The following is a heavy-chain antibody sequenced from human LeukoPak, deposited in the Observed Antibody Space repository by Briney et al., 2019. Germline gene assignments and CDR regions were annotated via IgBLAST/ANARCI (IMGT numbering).Heavy chain of an antibody. Sequence: GGSLRLSCAASGFTFSSYAMHWVRQAPGKGLEWVAVIWYDGSNKYYADSVKGRFTISRDNSKNTLYLQMNSLRAEDTAVYYCARTASSGYCSGGSCYAEYFQHWGQGTLVTVSS. CDR3: ARTASSGYCSGGSCYAEYFQH. D-gene: IGHD2-15*01. CDR1: GFTFSSYA. V-gene: IGHV3-33*08. J-gene: IGHJ1*01. CDR2: IWYDGSNK.